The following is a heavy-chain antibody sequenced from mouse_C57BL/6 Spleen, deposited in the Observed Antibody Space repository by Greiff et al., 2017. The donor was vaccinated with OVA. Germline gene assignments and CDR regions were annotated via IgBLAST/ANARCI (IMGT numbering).Heavy chain of an antibody. Sequence: EVQRVESGGGLVKPGGSLKLSCAASGFTFSDYGMHWVRQAPEKGLEWVAYISSGSSTIYYADTVKGRFTISRDNAKNTLVLQMTSLRSEDTAMYYCAREYYGSSYGYFDVWGTGTTVTVSS. CDR2: ISSGSSTI. CDR3: AREYYGSSYGYFDV. D-gene: IGHD1-1*01. CDR1: GFTFSDYG. J-gene: IGHJ1*03. V-gene: IGHV5-17*01.